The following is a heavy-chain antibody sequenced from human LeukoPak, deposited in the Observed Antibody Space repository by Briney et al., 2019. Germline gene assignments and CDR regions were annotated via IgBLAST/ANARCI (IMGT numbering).Heavy chain of an antibody. V-gene: IGHV4-4*07. Sequence: RPSETLSLTCTVSGASINTYSWTWIRQPAGKGLEWIGRIYPSGNTNYSPSLKSRLTMSIDTSKSQFSLNLSSVTAADTAVYYCARDLDLRYCSIATCSGNWFDPWGQGILVTVSS. CDR2: IYPSGNT. D-gene: IGHD2-2*01. CDR3: ARDLDLRYCSIATCSGNWFDP. CDR1: GASINTYS. J-gene: IGHJ5*02.